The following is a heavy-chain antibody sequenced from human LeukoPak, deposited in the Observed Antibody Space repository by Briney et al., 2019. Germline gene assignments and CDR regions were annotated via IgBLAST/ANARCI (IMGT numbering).Heavy chain of an antibody. CDR1: GFTFSSFG. D-gene: IGHD6-13*01. J-gene: IGHJ4*02. Sequence: GGSLRLSCAASGFTFSSFGMHWVRQAPGKGLEWVAVIWYDGSNKYYADSVKGRFTISRDNSKNTLSLQMNSLRAEDTAVYYCAKDAAGSSSWANYWGQGALVTVSS. CDR2: IWYDGSNK. CDR3: AKDAAGSSSWANY. V-gene: IGHV3-33*06.